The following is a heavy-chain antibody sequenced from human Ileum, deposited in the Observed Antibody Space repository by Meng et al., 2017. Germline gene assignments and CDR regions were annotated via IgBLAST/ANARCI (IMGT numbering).Heavy chain of an antibody. CDR1: GFAFASGADG. J-gene: IGHJ5*02. V-gene: IGHV2-5*01. CDR3: ARGRVGTWWFDP. CDR2: IYRNDEK. D-gene: IGHD3-16*01. Sequence: PLKESGPTLVNPTQTLSLSCIFPGFAFASGADGLGWFRQPPGKGLEWLAMIYRNDEKRFSQSLNSRNTITKDSSKNQVVLTMTNMDPVDTATYYCARGRVGTWWFDPWGQGALVTVSS.